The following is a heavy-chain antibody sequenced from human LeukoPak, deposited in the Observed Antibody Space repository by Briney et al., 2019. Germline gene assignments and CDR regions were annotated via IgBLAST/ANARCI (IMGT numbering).Heavy chain of an antibody. D-gene: IGHD1-26*01. CDR2: INPNSGGP. V-gene: IGHV1-2*02. CDR3: ARDFSGRYLDY. Sequence: ASVKVSCKASGYTFTGYYMHWVRQAPGQGLEWMGWINPNSGGPNYAQKFQGRVTMTTDTATSTAYIELRSLRSDDTAVYYCARDFSGRYLDYWGQGTLVTVSS. CDR1: GYTFTGYY. J-gene: IGHJ4*02.